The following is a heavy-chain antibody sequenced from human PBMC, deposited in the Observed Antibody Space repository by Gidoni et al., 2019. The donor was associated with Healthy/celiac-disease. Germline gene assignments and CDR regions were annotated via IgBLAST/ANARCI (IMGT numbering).Heavy chain of an antibody. J-gene: IGHJ4*02. CDR2: IYYSGST. V-gene: IGHV4-31*03. Sequence: QVQLQESGPGLVKPSQTLSLNCTVPGGSISSGGYYWSWIRQHPGTGLEWIGYIYYSGSTYYNPSLKSRVTISVDTSKNQFSLKLSSVTAADTAVYYCARNTFGRFSSGYYPYYFDYWGQGTLVTVSS. CDR3: ARNTFGRFSSGYYPYYFDY. D-gene: IGHD3-22*01. CDR1: GGSISSGGYY.